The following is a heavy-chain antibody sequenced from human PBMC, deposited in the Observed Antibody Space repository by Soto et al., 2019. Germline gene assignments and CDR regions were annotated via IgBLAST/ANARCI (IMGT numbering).Heavy chain of an antibody. D-gene: IGHD3-16*01. CDR1: GFSLTTRGVG. CDR3: AHIPNYYQYDWFAP. J-gene: IGHJ5*02. V-gene: IGHV2-5*02. CDR2: IYWDDDK. Sequence: QITLKESGPTLVKPTQTLTLTCTFSGFSLTTRGVGVGWIRQPPGKALECLALIYWDDDKRYSPSLQSRLSITKDTSKNQVVLTMPNVDPVDTATYYCAHIPNYYQYDWFAPWGQGTLVSVSS.